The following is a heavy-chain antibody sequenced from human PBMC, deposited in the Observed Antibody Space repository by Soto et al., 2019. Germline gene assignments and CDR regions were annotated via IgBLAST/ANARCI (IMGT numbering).Heavy chain of an antibody. CDR3: AKGFGNHWAFDY. Sequence: QVHLVESGGGVVQPGRSLRLSCAASGFSFSTYGMHWVRQAPGKGLEWVAFISNDGSNKYYADSVKGRFTISRDHSKNTLYLPMNSLIAEDTAVYYCAKGFGNHWAFDYWGQGTLVTVSS. V-gene: IGHV3-30*18. CDR2: ISNDGSNK. CDR1: GFSFSTYG. D-gene: IGHD3-16*01. J-gene: IGHJ4*02.